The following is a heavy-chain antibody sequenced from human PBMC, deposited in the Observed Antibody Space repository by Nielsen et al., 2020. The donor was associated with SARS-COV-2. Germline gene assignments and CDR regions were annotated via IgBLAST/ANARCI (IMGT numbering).Heavy chain of an antibody. Sequence: GSLRLSCSVSGASISNYYCNWIRQSPGKGLEWIAYVYYSGGTRYNYNPSLKSRVTMSLDTSKNQFSLKVNSVTAADTAVYYCVRIDMATISVDYWGRGTLVTVSS. CDR2: VYYSGGT. CDR3: VRIDMATISVDY. D-gene: IGHD5-24*01. CDR1: GASISNYY. V-gene: IGHV4-59*01. J-gene: IGHJ4*02.